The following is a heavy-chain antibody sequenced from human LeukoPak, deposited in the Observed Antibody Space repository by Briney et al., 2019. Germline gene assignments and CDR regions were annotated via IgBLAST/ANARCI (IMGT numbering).Heavy chain of an antibody. CDR2: ISYDGSNK. Sequence: PGGSLRLSCAASGFTFSSYAMHWARQAPGKGLEWVAVISYDGSNKYYADSVKGRFTISRDNSKNTLYLQMNSLRAEDTAVYYCARDSRITMVRGVIDYWGQGTLVTVSS. V-gene: IGHV3-30-3*01. J-gene: IGHJ4*02. D-gene: IGHD3-10*01. CDR3: ARDSRITMVRGVIDY. CDR1: GFTFSSYA.